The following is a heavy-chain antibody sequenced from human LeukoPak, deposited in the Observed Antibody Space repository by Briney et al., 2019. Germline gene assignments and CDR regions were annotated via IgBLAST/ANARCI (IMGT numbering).Heavy chain of an antibody. CDR3: ARPESGNYYFDY. J-gene: IGHJ4*02. V-gene: IGHV3-33*01. Sequence: SGGSLRLSCAASGFTFNSYGMHWVRQAPGKGLEWVALIWYDGSNKYHADSVKGRFTISRDNSKNTLYLQMNSLRAEDTAVYYCARPESGNYYFDYWGQGTLVTVSS. CDR1: GFTFNSYG. D-gene: IGHD1-26*01. CDR2: IWYDGSNK.